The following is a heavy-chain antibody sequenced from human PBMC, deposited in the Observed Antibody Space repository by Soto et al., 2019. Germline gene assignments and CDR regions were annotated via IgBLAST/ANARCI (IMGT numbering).Heavy chain of an antibody. J-gene: IGHJ4*02. CDR2: ISAHDGKT. CDR1: GYTFTSYG. Sequence: QVHLVQSGAEVKKPGASVKVSCKASGYTFTSYGISWVRQAPGQGLEGLGRISAHDGKTHEAQDLQGRVTMTTHTSTSTAYMELGSLRSDDTAVYYCASDGPYYGSRNSDYWGQGTLVIVSS. D-gene: IGHD3-10*01. V-gene: IGHV1-18*01. CDR3: ASDGPYYGSRNSDY.